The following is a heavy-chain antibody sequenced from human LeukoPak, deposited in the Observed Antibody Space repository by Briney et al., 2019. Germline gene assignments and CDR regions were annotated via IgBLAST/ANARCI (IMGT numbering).Heavy chain of an antibody. Sequence: GGSLRLSCAASGFTFSSYAMSWVRQAPGKGLEWVSTISDSGDNTYYIDSVKGRFTVSRDNSRDTLYLQMNSLRAEDTAVYYCAKDPGDYGNYYYFYDGLDVWGQATTVTVSS. V-gene: IGHV3-23*01. D-gene: IGHD4-17*01. CDR3: AKDPGDYGNYYYFYDGLDV. CDR1: GFTFSSYA. J-gene: IGHJ6*02. CDR2: ISDSGDNT.